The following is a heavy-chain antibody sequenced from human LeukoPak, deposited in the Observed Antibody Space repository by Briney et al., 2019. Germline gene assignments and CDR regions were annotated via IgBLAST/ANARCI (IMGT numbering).Heavy chain of an antibody. CDR1: GFTFSSYW. CDR3: ASGYSGSYFGFYFFDY. Sequence: GGSLRLSCAASGFTFSSYWMHWVRQVPGKGLVWVSRINSDGSSTSYADSVKGRFTISRDNAKDTLYLQMNSLRAEDTAVYYCASGYSGSYFGFYFFDYWGQGTLVTVSS. CDR2: INSDGSST. D-gene: IGHD1-26*01. J-gene: IGHJ4*02. V-gene: IGHV3-74*01.